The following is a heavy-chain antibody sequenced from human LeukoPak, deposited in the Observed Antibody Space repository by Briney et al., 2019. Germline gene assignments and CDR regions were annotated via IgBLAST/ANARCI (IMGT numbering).Heavy chain of an antibody. D-gene: IGHD1/OR15-1a*01. CDR1: GFTFSNAW. V-gene: IGHV3-15*01. CDR2: IKSKTDGGTT. Sequence: GGSLRLSCAASGFTFSNAWMSWVRQAPGKGLEWVGRIKSKTDGGTTDYAAPVKGRFTISRDDSENTLYLQMNSLKTEDTAVYYCTTATGLEHTGIDYWGQGTLVTVSS. J-gene: IGHJ4*02. CDR3: TTATGLEHTGIDY.